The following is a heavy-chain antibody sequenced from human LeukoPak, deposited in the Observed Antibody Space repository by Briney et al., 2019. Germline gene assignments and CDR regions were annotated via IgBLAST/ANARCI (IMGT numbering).Heavy chain of an antibody. J-gene: IGHJ4*02. CDR1: GFTFTDYW. CDR2: ISYDESST. Sequence: PGGSLRLSCTASGFTFTDYWMHWVRQVPGKGLVWVSRISYDESSTNYRDSVKGRFTISRDNARNTLYLQMNSLRAEDTAVYYCAKDGTIFGVTYLDSWGQGTLVTVSS. V-gene: IGHV3-74*01. CDR3: AKDGTIFGVTYLDS. D-gene: IGHD3-3*01.